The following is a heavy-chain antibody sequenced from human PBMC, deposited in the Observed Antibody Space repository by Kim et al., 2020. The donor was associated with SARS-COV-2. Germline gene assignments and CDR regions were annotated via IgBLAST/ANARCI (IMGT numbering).Heavy chain of an antibody. CDR2: MNPNSGNT. V-gene: IGHV1-8*01. J-gene: IGHJ4*02. D-gene: IGHD6-13*01. Sequence: ASVKVSCKASGYTFTSYDINWVRQATGQGLEWMGWMNPNSGNTGYAQKFQGRVTMTRNTSISTAYMELSSLRSEDTAVYYCAVLGSSSCDYFDYWDQGTLVTVSS. CDR1: GYTFTSYD. CDR3: AVLGSSSCDYFDY.